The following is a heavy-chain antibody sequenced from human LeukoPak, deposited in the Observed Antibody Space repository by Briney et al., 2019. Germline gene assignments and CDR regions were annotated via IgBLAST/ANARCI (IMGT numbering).Heavy chain of an antibody. CDR3: ARGRGYSYASTQRGYYFDY. J-gene: IGHJ4*02. CDR2: INHSGSA. D-gene: IGHD5-18*01. V-gene: IGHV4-34*01. Sequence: SETLSLTCAVSGGPFSGYYWTWIRQPPGKGLEWIGEINHSGSANSNPSLMSRVTISLDTSKNHFSLNLSSVTAADTAVYYCARGRGYSYASTQRGYYFDYWGQGTLVTVSS. CDR1: GGPFSGYY.